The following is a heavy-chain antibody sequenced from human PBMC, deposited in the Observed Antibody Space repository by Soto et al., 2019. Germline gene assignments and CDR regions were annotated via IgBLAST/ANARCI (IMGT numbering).Heavy chain of an antibody. Sequence: ASVKVSCKTSGYTFTNFDLSWVRQAPGQGLEWMGWISAYNGNTNYAQNFQGRVTMTTDTSTSTAYMELRSLRSDDTAVYYCARDREYNWNYNWFDPWGQGTLVTVSS. CDR1: GYTFTNFD. CDR2: ISAYNGNT. D-gene: IGHD1-7*01. CDR3: ARDREYNWNYNWFDP. J-gene: IGHJ5*02. V-gene: IGHV1-18*01.